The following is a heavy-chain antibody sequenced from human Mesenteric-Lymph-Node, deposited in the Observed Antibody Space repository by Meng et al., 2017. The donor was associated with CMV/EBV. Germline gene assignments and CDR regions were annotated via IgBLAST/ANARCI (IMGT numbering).Heavy chain of an antibody. Sequence: SETLSLTCIVSGGSVSSDSYHWNWIRQSPGKGLEWIGDISDFGSTTYNPSLKSRVSMSVDTSNNRFSLNLRSVTAADTAVYYCARGFRDCSTFVCAHYLDFWGQGALVTVSS. V-gene: IGHV4-61*01. CDR1: GGSVSSDSYH. J-gene: IGHJ4*02. D-gene: IGHD2/OR15-2a*01. CDR3: ARGFRDCSTFVCAHYLDF. CDR2: ISDFGST.